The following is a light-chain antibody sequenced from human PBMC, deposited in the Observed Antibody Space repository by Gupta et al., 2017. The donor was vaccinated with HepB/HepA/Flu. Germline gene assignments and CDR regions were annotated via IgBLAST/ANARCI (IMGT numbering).Light chain of an antibody. Sequence: EIVMTQSPATLSVSPGETATLSCRASQSIRINLAWYQQIPGQPPRLLIYGASTRAAGIPARFSGSGCGTDFTLSISSRQSEDSAVYYCQQHEDWTPITFGGGTKVAIK. J-gene: IGKJ4*01. V-gene: IGKV3-15*01. CDR2: GAS. CDR1: QSIRIN. CDR3: QQHEDWTPIT.